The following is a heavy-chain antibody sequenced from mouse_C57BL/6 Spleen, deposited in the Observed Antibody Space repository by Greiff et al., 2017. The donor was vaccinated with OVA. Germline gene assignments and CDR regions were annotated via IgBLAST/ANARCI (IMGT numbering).Heavy chain of an antibody. V-gene: IGHV1-15*01. J-gene: IGHJ4*01. CDR1: GYTFTDYE. CDR2: IDPETGGT. CDR3: TKEGYAMDY. Sequence: VQLQQSGAELVRPGASVTLSCKASGYTFTDYEMHWVKQTPVHGLEWIGAIDPETGGTAYNQKFKGKAILTADKSSSTAYMELRSLTSEDSAGYYCTKEGYAMDYWGQGTSVTVSS.